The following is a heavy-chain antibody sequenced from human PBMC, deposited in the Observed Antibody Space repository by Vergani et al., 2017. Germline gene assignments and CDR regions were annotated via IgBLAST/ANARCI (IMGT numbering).Heavy chain of an antibody. CDR1: GGTFSSYA. D-gene: IGHD3-3*01. J-gene: IGHJ4*02. Sequence: QVQLVQSGAEVKKPGSSVKVSCKASGGTFSSYAISWVRQAPGQGLEWMGRIIPILGIANYARKFQGRVTITADKSTSTAYMELSSLRSEDTAVYYCARGVHESNITIFGVVLDYWGQGTLVTVSS. CDR2: IIPILGIA. V-gene: IGHV1-69*04. CDR3: ARGVHESNITIFGVVLDY.